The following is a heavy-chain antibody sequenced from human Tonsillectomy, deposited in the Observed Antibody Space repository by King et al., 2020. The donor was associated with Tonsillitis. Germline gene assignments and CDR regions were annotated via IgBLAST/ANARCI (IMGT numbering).Heavy chain of an antibody. CDR1: GGSISSGGYY. CDR2: IYYSGST. D-gene: IGHD3-10*01. V-gene: IGHV4-31*03. Sequence: QLQESGPGLVKPSQTLSLTCTVSGGSISSGGYYWSWIRQHPGKGLEWIGYIYYSGSTYYNPSLKSRVTISVDTSKNQFSLKLSSVTAADTAVYYCARVVSGSGYWYFDLWGRGTLVTVSS. J-gene: IGHJ2*01. CDR3: ARVVSGSGYWYFDL.